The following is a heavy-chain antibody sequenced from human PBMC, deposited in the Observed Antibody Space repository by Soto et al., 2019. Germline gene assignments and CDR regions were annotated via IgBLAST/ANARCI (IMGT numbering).Heavy chain of an antibody. CDR2: ILGDGYVT. D-gene: IGHD3-16*01. CDR3: VRDRAGGWAFDI. V-gene: IGHV3-64D*06. CDR1: GFIFSSFP. Sequence: GGSLRLSCSASGFIFSSFPMHWVRLAPGKGLEYVSSILGDGYVTHYADSVKGRFTISRDNSKNTLYLQMNSLRVDDAAVYYSVRDRAGGWAFDIWGQGTMVTVSS. J-gene: IGHJ3*02.